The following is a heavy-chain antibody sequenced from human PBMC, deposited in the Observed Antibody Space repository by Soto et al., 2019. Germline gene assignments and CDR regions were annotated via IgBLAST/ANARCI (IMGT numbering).Heavy chain of an antibody. V-gene: IGHV3-74*01. CDR3: ARWFTYGNFDYFDY. Sequence: PGGSLRLSCAASGCTFNTYWMHWFRQAPGKGLVWVSRINSGGGTTTYADSVKGRFTISRDNAKNTLYLQMNGLRAEDTAVYYCARWFTYGNFDYFDYWGQGTQVTVSS. D-gene: IGHD3-10*01. J-gene: IGHJ4*02. CDR1: GCTFNTYW. CDR2: INSGGGTT.